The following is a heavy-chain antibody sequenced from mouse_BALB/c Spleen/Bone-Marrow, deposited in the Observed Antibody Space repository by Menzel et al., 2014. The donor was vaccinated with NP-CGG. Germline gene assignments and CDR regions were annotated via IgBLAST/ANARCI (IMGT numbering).Heavy chain of an antibody. CDR3: ARDGYYVFYAMDY. Sequence: EVMLVESGGGSVQPGGSLKLSRAASGFTFSSYGMSWVRQTPDKRLELVATINSNGGSTYYPDSVKGRFTISRDNAKNTLYLQMSSLKSEDTAMYYCARDGYYVFYAMDYWGQGTSVTVSS. V-gene: IGHV5-6-3*01. CDR1: GFTFSSYG. CDR2: INSNGGST. D-gene: IGHD2-3*01. J-gene: IGHJ4*01.